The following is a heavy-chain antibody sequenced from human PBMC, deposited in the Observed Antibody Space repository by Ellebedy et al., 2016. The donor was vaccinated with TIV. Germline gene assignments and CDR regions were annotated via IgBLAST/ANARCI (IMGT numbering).Heavy chain of an antibody. CDR1: GYTFTGYY. Sequence: ASVKVSXXASGYTFTGYYMHWVRQAPGQGLEWMGWINPNSGGTNYAQKFQGWVTMTRDTSISTAYMELSRLRSDDTAVYYCARSIIAVAGTYFDYWGQGTLVTVSS. CDR3: ARSIIAVAGTYFDY. J-gene: IGHJ4*02. V-gene: IGHV1-2*04. CDR2: INPNSGGT. D-gene: IGHD6-19*01.